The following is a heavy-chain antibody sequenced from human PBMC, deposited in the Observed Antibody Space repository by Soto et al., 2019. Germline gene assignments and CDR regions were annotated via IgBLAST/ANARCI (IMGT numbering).Heavy chain of an antibody. CDR2: INPANGDT. CDR3: AKSGSLDS. V-gene: IGHV1-3*01. J-gene: IGHJ4*02. D-gene: IGHD1-26*01. Sequence: VQLVQSGAEVKKPGASVRISCKASGYTFISYPIHWVRQAPGQSLECMGWINPANGDTRYSQKFQGRVTITRDTSATTAYMDLNSLMPDDTAIYYCAKSGSLDSWGQGTPITVSS. CDR1: GYTFISYP.